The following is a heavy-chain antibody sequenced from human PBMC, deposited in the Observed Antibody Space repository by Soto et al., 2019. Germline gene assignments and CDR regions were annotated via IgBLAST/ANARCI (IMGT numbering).Heavy chain of an antibody. CDR3: AADPFEQWQVVVDY. D-gene: IGHD6-19*01. V-gene: IGHV3-48*01. CDR2: ISSTGSAI. Sequence: EVQQVESGGGLVQPGGSLRLSCAASGFTFSAYSMNWVRQAPGKGLEWVSYISSTGSAIYYADSVKGRFTISRDNAKNSLYLQMTSLRAEDTAVYYFAADPFEQWQVVVDYWGQGTLVTVSS. CDR1: GFTFSAYS. J-gene: IGHJ4*02.